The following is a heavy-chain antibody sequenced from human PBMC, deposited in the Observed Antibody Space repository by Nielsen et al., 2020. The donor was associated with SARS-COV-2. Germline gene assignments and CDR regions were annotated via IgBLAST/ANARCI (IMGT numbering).Heavy chain of an antibody. D-gene: IGHD2-2*01. J-gene: IGHJ1*01. CDR1: GGSISSGDYY. CDR3: ARGHRYCSSTSCPRRGYFQH. Sequence: SETLSLTCTASGGSISSGDYYWSWIRQPPGKGLEWIGYIYYSGSTYYNPSLKSRVTISVDTSKNQFSLKLSSVTAADTAVYYCARGHRYCSSTSCPRRGYFQHWGQGTLVTVSS. CDR2: IYYSGST. V-gene: IGHV4-30-4*01.